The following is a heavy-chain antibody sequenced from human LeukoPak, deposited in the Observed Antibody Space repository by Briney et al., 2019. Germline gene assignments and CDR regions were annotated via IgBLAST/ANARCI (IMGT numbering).Heavy chain of an antibody. V-gene: IGHV3-48*04. CDR3: ASPGRN. J-gene: IGHJ4*02. D-gene: IGHD1-26*01. Sequence: GGSLRLSCAASGFTFSSYSMNWVRQAPGKGLEWVSYISSSSSTIYYADSVKGRFTISRDNAKSSLYLQMNSLRAEDTAVYYCASPGRNWGQGTLVTVSS. CDR2: ISSSSSTI. CDR1: GFTFSSYS.